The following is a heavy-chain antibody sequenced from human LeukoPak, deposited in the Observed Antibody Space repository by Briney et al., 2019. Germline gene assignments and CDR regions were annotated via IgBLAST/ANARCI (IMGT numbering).Heavy chain of an antibody. D-gene: IGHD6-13*01. CDR2: IYSGGST. V-gene: IGHV3-66*01. CDR1: GFTVSSIY. Sequence: GGSLRLSCAASGFTVSSIYMSWVRQAPGKGLEWVSVIYSGGSTYYADSVKGRFTISRDNSKNTLYLQMNSLRAEDTAVYYCARERRSSSWYSAAGNWFDPWGQGTLVTVSS. CDR3: ARERRSSSWYSAAGNWFDP. J-gene: IGHJ5*02.